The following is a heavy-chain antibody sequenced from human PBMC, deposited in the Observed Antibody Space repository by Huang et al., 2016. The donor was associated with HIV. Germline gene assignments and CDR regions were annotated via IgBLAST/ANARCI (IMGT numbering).Heavy chain of an antibody. Sequence: QVRLVESGGGVVQPGASLTLSCSASGFPFSAYGMDWVRQGPGKGLEGVSFIRDDGNNEYLIGAGKGRFTIARDNSNNTLYLRMNSLRPEDTAVYYCVKERGSSRARSSFDFWGQGTSVIVSS. CDR3: VKERGSSRARSSFDF. CDR2: IRDDGNNE. D-gene: IGHD6-13*01. J-gene: IGHJ3*01. CDR1: GFPFSAYG. V-gene: IGHV3-30*02.